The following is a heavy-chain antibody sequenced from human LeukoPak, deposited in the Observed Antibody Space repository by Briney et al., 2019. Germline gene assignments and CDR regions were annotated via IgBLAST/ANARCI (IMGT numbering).Heavy chain of an antibody. CDR3: ARVTYYDFWSGLDY. CDR2: FSHSGST. J-gene: IGHJ4*02. CDR1: GYSISSGYY. D-gene: IGHD3-3*01. Sequence: TPSETLSLTCTVSGYSISSGYYWGWIRQPPGKGLEWIGSFSHSGSTYYNPSLKSRVTISVDTSKNQLSLSLSPVSAADTAVYYCARVTYYDFWSGLDYWGQGTLVTVSS. V-gene: IGHV4-38-2*02.